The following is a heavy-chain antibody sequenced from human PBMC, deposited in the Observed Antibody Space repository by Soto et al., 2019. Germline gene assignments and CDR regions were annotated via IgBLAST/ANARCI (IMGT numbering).Heavy chain of an antibody. CDR1: GGSISSYY. V-gene: IGHV4-59*08. CDR3: ARHKYSSGWYGV. D-gene: IGHD6-19*01. J-gene: IGHJ4*02. CDR2: IYYSGST. Sequence: PSETLALACTVSGGSISSYYWSWIRQPPGKGLEWIGYIYYSGSTNYNPSLKSRVTISVDTSKNQFSLKLSSVTAADTAVYYCARHKYSSGWYGVWGQGTLVTVSS.